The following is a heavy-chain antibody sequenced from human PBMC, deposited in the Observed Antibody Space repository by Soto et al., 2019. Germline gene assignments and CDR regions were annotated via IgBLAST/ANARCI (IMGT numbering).Heavy chain of an antibody. CDR3: ARLGGYFQAFDS. J-gene: IGHJ4*02. CDR2: IYYTGTT. D-gene: IGHD3-22*01. V-gene: IGHV4-59*08. CDR1: GGSISSYY. Sequence: SETLSLTCTVSGGSISSYYWGWIRQPPGKGLQWIGYIYYTGTTSYNPYLNSRVTISVDTSKNHFSLRLSSVTAADAAIYYCARLGGYFQAFDSWGQGTLVTVSS.